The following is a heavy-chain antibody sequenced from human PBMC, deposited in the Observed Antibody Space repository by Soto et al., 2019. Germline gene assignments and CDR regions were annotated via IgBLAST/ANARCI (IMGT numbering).Heavy chain of an antibody. V-gene: IGHV4-34*01. Sequence: PSETLSLTCAVYGGSFSGYYWSWIRQPPGKGLEWIGEIKHSGRTNYNPSLKSRVTISVDTSKNQFSLKLSSVTAADTAVYYCARRYSGYDLDYWGQGTLVTVSS. J-gene: IGHJ4*02. D-gene: IGHD5-12*01. CDR1: GGSFSGYY. CDR2: IKHSGRT. CDR3: ARRYSGYDLDY.